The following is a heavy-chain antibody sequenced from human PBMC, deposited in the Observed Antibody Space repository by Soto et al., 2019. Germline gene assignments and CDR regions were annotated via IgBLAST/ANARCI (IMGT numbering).Heavy chain of an antibody. J-gene: IGHJ4*03. Sequence: ASVKVSCKASGYTFTGYYMHWVRQAPGQGLEWMGWINPNSGGTNYAQKFQGRVTMTRDTSISTAYMELSRLRSDDTAVYYCARYSELLAAMYRGQETLVGVSS. CDR2: INPNSGGT. D-gene: IGHD1-26*01. CDR1: GYTFTGYY. V-gene: IGHV1-2*02. CDR3: ARYSELLAAMY.